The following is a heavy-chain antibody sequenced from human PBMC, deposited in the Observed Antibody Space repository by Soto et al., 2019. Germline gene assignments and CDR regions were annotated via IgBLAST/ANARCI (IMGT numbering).Heavy chain of an antibody. D-gene: IGHD6-19*01. CDR2: IIPIFGTA. J-gene: IGHJ4*02. Sequence: PSVKVSCKASGGTFSSYAISWVRQAPGQGLEWMGGIIPIFGTANYAQKFQGRVTITADESTSTAYMELSSLRSEDTAVYYCARGHSSGWYAFDYWGQGTLVTVS. CDR3: ARGHSSGWYAFDY. V-gene: IGHV1-69*13. CDR1: GGTFSSYA.